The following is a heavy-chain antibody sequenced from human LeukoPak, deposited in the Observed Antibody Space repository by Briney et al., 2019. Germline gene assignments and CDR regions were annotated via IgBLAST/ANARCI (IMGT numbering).Heavy chain of an antibody. Sequence: GGSLRLSCAASGFTFSSYWMSWVRQAPGKGLEWVANIKQDGSEKYYVDSVKGRFTISRDNAKNTLYLQMGSLRAEDMAVYYCARDASVGATTEVFDPWGQGTLVTVSS. CDR1: GFTFSSYW. CDR2: IKQDGSEK. V-gene: IGHV3-7*01. D-gene: IGHD1-26*01. CDR3: ARDASVGATTEVFDP. J-gene: IGHJ5*02.